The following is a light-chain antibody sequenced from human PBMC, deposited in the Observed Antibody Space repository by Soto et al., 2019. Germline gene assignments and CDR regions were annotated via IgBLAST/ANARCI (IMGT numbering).Light chain of an antibody. CDR3: QQYETFSGT. Sequence: IQVTQSPSTLSASVGDTVTVTFPARQRVKCWLAWYQQKPGEAPKLLIYDASALPRGVPSRFSGSGSGTKFTLTIASLQPDDFATYYCQQYETFSGTFGPGTKVEI. J-gene: IGKJ1*01. CDR2: DAS. CDR1: QRVKCW. V-gene: IGKV1-5*01.